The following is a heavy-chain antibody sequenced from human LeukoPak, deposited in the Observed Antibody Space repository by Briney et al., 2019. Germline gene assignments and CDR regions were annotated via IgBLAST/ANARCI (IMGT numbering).Heavy chain of an antibody. V-gene: IGHV4-59*01. Sequence: ASETLSLTCTVSGGSISSYYWSWIRQPPGKGLEWIGYIYYSGSTNYNPSLKSGVTISVDTSKNQFSLKLSSVTAADTAVYYCAREGTNPYYYYMDVWGKGTTVTVSS. D-gene: IGHD1-14*01. CDR1: GGSISSYY. CDR3: AREGTNPYYYYMDV. CDR2: IYYSGST. J-gene: IGHJ6*03.